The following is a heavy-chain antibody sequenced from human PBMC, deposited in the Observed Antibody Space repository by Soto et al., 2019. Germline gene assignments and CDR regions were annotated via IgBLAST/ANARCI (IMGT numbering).Heavy chain of an antibody. CDR2: ITGSGGDT. J-gene: IGHJ4*02. CDR3: AKGSGSSRPYFFDC. D-gene: IGHD6-19*01. V-gene: IGHV3-23*01. CDR1: GFTFSNYA. Sequence: GGSLRLSCAASGFTFSNYAMGWVRQAPGKGLEWFSAITGSGGDTYYADSVKGRFTISRDNSNNALYLQMNSLRVEDTAVYYCAKGSGSSRPYFFDCSAQGTLVIGSS.